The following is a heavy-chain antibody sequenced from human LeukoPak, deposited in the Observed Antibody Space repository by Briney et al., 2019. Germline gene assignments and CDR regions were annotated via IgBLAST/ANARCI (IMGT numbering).Heavy chain of an antibody. D-gene: IGHD3-22*01. CDR2: ISGSGGST. V-gene: IGHV3-23*01. CDR3: AKSINYYDSSGYYY. CDR1: GFTFSSYA. Sequence: GGSLRLSCAASGFTFSSYAMSWVRQAPGKGLEWVSAISGSGGSTYYADSVKGRFTISRDNSKNTLYLQMNSLRAEDTAVYYCAKSINYYDSSGYYYWGQGTLVTVSS. J-gene: IGHJ4*02.